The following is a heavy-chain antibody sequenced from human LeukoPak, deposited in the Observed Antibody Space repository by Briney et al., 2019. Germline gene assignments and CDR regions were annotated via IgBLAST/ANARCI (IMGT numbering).Heavy chain of an antibody. CDR2: INPNSGGT. CDR3: ARGGTWEISRAWFDP. Sequence: VASVKVSCKASGYTFTGYYMHWVRQAPGQGLEWMGWINPNSGGTNYAQKFQGRVTMTRDTSISTAYMELSRLRSDDTAVYYCARGGTWEISRAWFDPWGQGTLVTVSS. J-gene: IGHJ5*02. V-gene: IGHV1-2*02. CDR1: GYTFTGYY. D-gene: IGHD3-16*02.